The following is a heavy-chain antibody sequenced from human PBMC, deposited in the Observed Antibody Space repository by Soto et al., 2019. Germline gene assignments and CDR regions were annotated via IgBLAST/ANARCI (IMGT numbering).Heavy chain of an antibody. Sequence: HITLKESGPTLVKPTQTLTLTCTFPGFSLSTRGVCVGWIRQPPVKALEWLALIYWDDDKGYSPSLRSRLTITKVTSKNQVVLTMTNMDPVDTATYYCAHRPTGYIHYFDYWGQGTLVTVSS. D-gene: IGHD2-2*02. J-gene: IGHJ4*02. V-gene: IGHV2-5*02. CDR3: AHRPTGYIHYFDY. CDR1: GFSLSTRGVC. CDR2: IYWDDDK.